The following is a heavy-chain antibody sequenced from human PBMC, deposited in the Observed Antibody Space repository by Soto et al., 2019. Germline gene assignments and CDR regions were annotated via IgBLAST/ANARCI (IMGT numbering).Heavy chain of an antibody. Sequence: QITLKESGPTLVKPTQPLTLTCTFSGFSLSTSGVGVGWIRQPPGKALEWLALIYWDDDKRYSPSLKSRLTITKYTSKNQGVLTMTNTDPVDTATYYCAHSPAASNYGDYEPITSFDYWGQGTLVTVSS. D-gene: IGHD4-17*01. CDR1: GFSLSTSGVG. V-gene: IGHV2-5*02. CDR3: AHSPAASNYGDYEPITSFDY. J-gene: IGHJ4*02. CDR2: IYWDDDK.